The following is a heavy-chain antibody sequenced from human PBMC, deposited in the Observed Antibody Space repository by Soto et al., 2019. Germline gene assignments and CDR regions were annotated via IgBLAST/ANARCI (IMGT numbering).Heavy chain of an antibody. CDR2: IYYSGST. CDR3: ARADQGYCSGGSCYSPIFDY. V-gene: IGHV4-59*01. J-gene: IGHJ4*02. D-gene: IGHD2-15*01. Sequence: SETLSLTCSISGGSISSYFWSWIRQPPGKGLEWIGYIYYSGSTNYNPSLKSRVTISLDTSKNQFSLKLTSVTAADAAVYYCARADQGYCSGGSCYSPIFDYWGQGTLVTVSS. CDR1: GGSISSYF.